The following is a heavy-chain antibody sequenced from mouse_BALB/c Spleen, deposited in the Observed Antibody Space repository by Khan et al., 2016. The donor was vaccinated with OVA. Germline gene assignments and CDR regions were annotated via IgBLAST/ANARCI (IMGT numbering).Heavy chain of an antibody. CDR1: GFTFSTYA. CDR2: ISSGGST. V-gene: IGHV5-6-5*01. Sequence: DVKLVESGGDSVKPGGSLKLSCAVSGFTFSTYAMSWVRQTPEQRLEWVASISSGGSTYYPDRVKDRFTISRDNARHIMYLQMTRLRSEDSAMYYCSREADRYDEYFFDYWGQGTTLTVSS. CDR3: SREADRYDEYFFDY. J-gene: IGHJ2*01. D-gene: IGHD2-14*01.